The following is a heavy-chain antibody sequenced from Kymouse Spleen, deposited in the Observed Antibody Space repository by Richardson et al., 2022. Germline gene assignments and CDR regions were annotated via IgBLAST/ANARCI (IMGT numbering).Heavy chain of an antibody. Sequence: EVQLVESGGGLVQPGRSLRLSCAASGFTFDDYAMHWVRQAPGKGLEWVSGISWNSGSIGYADSVKGRFTISRDNAKNSLYLQMNSLRAEDTALYYCAKDIGYSSSSFDYWGQGTLVTVSS. D-gene: IGHD6-6*01. CDR1: GFTFDDYA. CDR2: ISWNSGSI. CDR3: AKDIGYSSSSFDY. J-gene: IGHJ4*02. V-gene: IGHV3-9*01.